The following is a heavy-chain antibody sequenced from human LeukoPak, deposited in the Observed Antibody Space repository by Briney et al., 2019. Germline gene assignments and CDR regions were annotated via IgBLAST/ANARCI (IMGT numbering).Heavy chain of an antibody. CDR3: ARRVAGRRYFDY. CDR2: IYYSGST. Sequence: SETLSLTCAVYGGSFSGYYWSWIRQPPGKGLEWIGYIYYSGSTNYNPSLKSRVTISVDTSKNQFSLKLSSVTAADTAVYYCARRVAGRRYFDYWGQGTLVTVSS. CDR1: GGSFSGYY. J-gene: IGHJ4*02. V-gene: IGHV4-59*01. D-gene: IGHD6-19*01.